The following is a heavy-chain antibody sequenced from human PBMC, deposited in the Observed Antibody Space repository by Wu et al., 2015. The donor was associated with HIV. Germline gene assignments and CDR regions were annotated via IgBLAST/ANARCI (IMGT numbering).Heavy chain of an antibody. CDR1: GYTFTSYD. D-gene: IGHD3-22*01. CDR2: MNPNSGNT. CDR3: ARVDYYDSSGYRVGWFDP. Sequence: QVQLVQSGAEVKKPGASVKVSCKASGYTFTSYDINWVRQATGQGLEWMGWMNPNSGNTGYAQKFQGRVTITRNTSISTAYMELSSLRSEDTAVYYCARVDYYDSSGYRVGWFDPSGPREPWSPVSS. V-gene: IGHV1-8*03. J-gene: IGHJ5*02.